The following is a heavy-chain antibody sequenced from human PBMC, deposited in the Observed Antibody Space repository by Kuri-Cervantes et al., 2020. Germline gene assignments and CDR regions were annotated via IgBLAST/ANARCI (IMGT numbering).Heavy chain of an antibody. Sequence: GESLKISCAASGFTFSSYAMHWVRQAPGKGLEWVAVISYDGSNKYYADSVKGRFTISRDNSKNTLYPQMNSLRAEDTAVYYCARFRVGFDYWGQGTLVTVSS. V-gene: IGHV3-30-3*01. J-gene: IGHJ4*02. CDR3: ARFRVGFDY. CDR1: GFTFSSYA. D-gene: IGHD1-26*01. CDR2: ISYDGSNK.